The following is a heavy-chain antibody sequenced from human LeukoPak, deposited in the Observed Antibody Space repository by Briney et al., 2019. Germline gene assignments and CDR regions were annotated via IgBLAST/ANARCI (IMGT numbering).Heavy chain of an antibody. D-gene: IGHD6-19*01. Sequence: PSETLSLTCTVSGGSISSSSYYWGWIRQPPGKGLEWIGSIYYSGSTYYNPSLKSRVTISVDTSKNQFSLKLSSVTAADTAVYYCARLAGYSSGWYRYWGQGTLVTVSS. CDR2: IYYSGST. CDR3: ARLAGYSSGWYRY. J-gene: IGHJ4*02. CDR1: GGSISSSSYY. V-gene: IGHV4-39*01.